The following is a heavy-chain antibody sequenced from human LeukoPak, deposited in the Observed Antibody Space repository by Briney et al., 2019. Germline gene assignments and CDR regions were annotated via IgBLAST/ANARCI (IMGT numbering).Heavy chain of an antibody. J-gene: IGHJ1*01. CDR3: AAAQQWLSWAH. V-gene: IGHV4-38-2*02. D-gene: IGHD6-19*01. CDR2: LYYSGST. Sequence: SETLSLTCTVSGYSISSGYYWGWIRQPPGKGLEWIGSLYYSGSTYYNPSLRSRVTISVDTSKNQLSLKLSSVTAADTALYYCAAAQQWLSWAHWGQGTLVIVSS. CDR1: GYSISSGYY.